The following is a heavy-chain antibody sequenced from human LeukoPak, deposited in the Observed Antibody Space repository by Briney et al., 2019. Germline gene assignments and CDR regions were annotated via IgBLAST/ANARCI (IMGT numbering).Heavy chain of an antibody. V-gene: IGHV1-69*04. J-gene: IGHJ4*02. Sequence: AVPVSCQPSRGTFRHYGISELHPAPAQGREWMGRIIPIFGIANYAQYFQGRVTITADKSTSTAYMELSSLTSEDTAVYYCARAGYCGSTSCRYYFDYWGQGTLVTVSP. D-gene: IGHD2-2*01. CDR1: RGTFRHYG. CDR2: IIPIFGIA. CDR3: ARAGYCGSTSCRYYFDY.